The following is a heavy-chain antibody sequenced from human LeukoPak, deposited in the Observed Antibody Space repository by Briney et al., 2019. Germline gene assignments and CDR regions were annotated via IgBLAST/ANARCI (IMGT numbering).Heavy chain of an antibody. D-gene: IGHD3-3*01. J-gene: IGHJ4*02. CDR3: ARHGGPETYYDFWSGPTSPDFDY. CDR1: GGSISSSSYS. Sequence: SETLSLTCTVSGGSISSSSYSWGWIRQPPGKGLEWIGSIYYSGSTYYNPSLKSRVTISVDTSKNQFSLKLSSVTAADTAVYNCARHGGPETYYDFWSGPTSPDFDYWGQGTLVTVSS. V-gene: IGHV4-39*01. CDR2: IYYSGST.